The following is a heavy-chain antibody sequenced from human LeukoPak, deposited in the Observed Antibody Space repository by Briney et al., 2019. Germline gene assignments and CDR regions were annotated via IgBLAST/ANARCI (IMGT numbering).Heavy chain of an antibody. D-gene: IGHD2-2*01. CDR1: GFTFSSYA. V-gene: IGHV3-23*01. CDR3: AKPSDCSSTSCRAPFDY. Sequence: PGGSLRLSCAASGFTFSSYAMSWVRQAPGKGLEWVSAISGSGGSTYYADSVKGRFTISRDNSKNTLYLQMNSLRAEDTAVYYCAKPSDCSSTSCRAPFDYWGQGTLVTVSS. CDR2: ISGSGGST. J-gene: IGHJ4*02.